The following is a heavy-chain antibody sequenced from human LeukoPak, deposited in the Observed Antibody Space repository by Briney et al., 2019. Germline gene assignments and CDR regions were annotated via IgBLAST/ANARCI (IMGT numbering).Heavy chain of an antibody. D-gene: IGHD6-13*01. Sequence: SETLSLTCSVSGGSISNYFWSWIRQSPGKGLEWIGYMYYSGNTTYNPSLKSRVTLSVDTSKNHFSLNLRSVTAADTAVYYCARHSSTVRGWFGPWGQGTLVTVSS. J-gene: IGHJ5*02. CDR3: ARHSSTVRGWFGP. CDR1: GGSISNYF. CDR2: MYYSGNT. V-gene: IGHV4-59*08.